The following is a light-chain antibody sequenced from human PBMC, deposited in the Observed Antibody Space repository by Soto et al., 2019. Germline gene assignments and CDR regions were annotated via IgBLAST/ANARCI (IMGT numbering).Light chain of an antibody. CDR3: QQYGNLPIT. J-gene: IGKJ5*01. V-gene: IGKV1-33*01. CDR2: DAS. CDR1: QDINVY. Sequence: DILMTQSPSSLSASVEDRVTITCQASQDINVYLNWYQQRPGKAPKLLIFDASNLKTGVPSRFSGSGSGTDFIFTITSLQPEDIAMYYCQQYGNLPITFGQGTRLEIK.